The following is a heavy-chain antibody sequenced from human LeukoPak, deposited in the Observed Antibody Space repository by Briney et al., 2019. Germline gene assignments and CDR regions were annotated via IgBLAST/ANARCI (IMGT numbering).Heavy chain of an antibody. CDR1: GFTFSRYG. D-gene: IGHD3/OR15-3a*01. CDR3: ARWNGDFLTGYYLDD. V-gene: IGHV3-30*03. Sequence: PGGSLSLSCAASGFTFSRYGMHWVRQPPGKGLECVALISDDGSKKYYADSVKGQFTISRDDSKNTLYLQMSSLRAEDTAMYYCARWNGDFLTGYYLDDWGQGTLVTVSS. J-gene: IGHJ4*02. CDR2: ISDDGSKK.